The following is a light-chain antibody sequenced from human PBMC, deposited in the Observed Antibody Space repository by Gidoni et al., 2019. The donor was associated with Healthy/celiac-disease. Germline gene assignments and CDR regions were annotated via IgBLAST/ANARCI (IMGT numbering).Light chain of an antibody. CDR2: DAS. CDR3: QQRSNWPMYT. V-gene: IGKV3-11*01. J-gene: IGKJ2*01. Sequence: EMVLKQPPATLSLSPGERATLSCRASQSVSSYLAWYQQKPGQAPRLLIYDASNRATGIPARFSGSGSGTDFTLTISSLEPEDFAVYYCQQRSNWPMYTFGQGTKLEIK. CDR1: QSVSSY.